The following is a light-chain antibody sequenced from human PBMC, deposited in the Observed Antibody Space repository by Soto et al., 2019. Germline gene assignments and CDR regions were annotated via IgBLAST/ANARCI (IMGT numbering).Light chain of an antibody. CDR3: QEFDHPPPLI. V-gene: IGKV1-33*01. CDR2: DAS. Sequence: DMRLTQSPSSLSASIGDRVTINCPASHDIATYLNWYQQKPGKPPKLLIYDASTLEKGVPSRFSGSGSGTDFTFTIFTLQPEDVATYYCQEFDHPPPLIFGGGTKVEMK. J-gene: IGKJ4*01. CDR1: HDIATY.